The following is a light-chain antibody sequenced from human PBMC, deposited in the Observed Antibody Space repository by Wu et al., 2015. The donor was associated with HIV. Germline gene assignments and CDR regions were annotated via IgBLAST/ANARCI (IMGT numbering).Light chain of an antibody. J-gene: IGKJ1*01. V-gene: IGKV1-5*03. Sequence: DVQMTQSPSTLSASVGDRVTITCRASRSVNNWLAWYQQKPGNAPKLLIYKASRLQSGVPSRFSGSGSGTEFTLTISSLQPDDFATYYCQQYNSWTFGRGDQGGHQT. CDR1: RSVNNW. CDR3: QQYNSWT. CDR2: KAS.